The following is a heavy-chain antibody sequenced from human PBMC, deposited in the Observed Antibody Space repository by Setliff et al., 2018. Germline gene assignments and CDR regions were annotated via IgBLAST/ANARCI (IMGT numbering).Heavy chain of an antibody. CDR3: AKDTGYYFDY. Sequence: GGSLRLSCAGSGFTSTDYGMHWVRQASGKGLEWVTFTHYDGSNNLYADSVKGRFTVSRDNSKNTLYLQMNSLRGEDTAVYYCAKDTGYYFDYWGQGTLVTVSS. D-gene: IGHD4-4*01. J-gene: IGHJ4*02. V-gene: IGHV3-30*02. CDR2: THYDGSNN. CDR1: GFTSTDYG.